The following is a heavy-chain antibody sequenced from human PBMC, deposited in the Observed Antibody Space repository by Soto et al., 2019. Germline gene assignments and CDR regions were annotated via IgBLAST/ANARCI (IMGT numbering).Heavy chain of an antibody. Sequence: SETLSLTCTVSGGSISGYDWSWIRQPPGKGLEWIGYIYYSGSTNYNPSLKSRVTISIDTSKHQFSLKLSSVTAADTAVYYCARTYYDFWSGYWRWFDPWGQGTLVTVS. CDR3: ARTYYDFWSGYWRWFDP. CDR2: IYYSGST. J-gene: IGHJ5*02. D-gene: IGHD3-3*01. CDR1: GGSISGYD. V-gene: IGHV4-59*01.